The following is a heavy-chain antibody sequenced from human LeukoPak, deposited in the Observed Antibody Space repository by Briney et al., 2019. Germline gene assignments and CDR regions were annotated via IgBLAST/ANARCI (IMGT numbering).Heavy chain of an antibody. CDR1: GYAISSGYF. Sequence: SETLSLTCSVSGYAISSGYFWGWIRQPPGKGLEWIGTIYHSGSTYYNPSLKSRVTISVDTSKNQFSLKLSSVTAADTAVYYCARALYSGSHFNYYYYMDVWGKGTTVTISS. D-gene: IGHD1-26*01. CDR3: ARALYSGSHFNYYYYMDV. V-gene: IGHV4-38-2*02. J-gene: IGHJ6*03. CDR2: IYHSGST.